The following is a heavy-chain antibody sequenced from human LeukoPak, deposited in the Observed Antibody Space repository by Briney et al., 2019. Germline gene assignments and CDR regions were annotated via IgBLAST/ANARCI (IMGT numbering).Heavy chain of an antibody. D-gene: IGHD5-24*01. CDR1: GYSFTSSW. CDR2: INPGDSDT. CDR3: ARRVDGRNDY. Sequence: GESLKISCQASGYSFTSSWIGWARQMPGKGLEWMAIINPGDSDTRYSPSFQGQVTISADKSISTVYLQWGSLKASDTAMYYCARRVDGRNDYWGQGTLVTVSS. J-gene: IGHJ4*02. V-gene: IGHV5-51*01.